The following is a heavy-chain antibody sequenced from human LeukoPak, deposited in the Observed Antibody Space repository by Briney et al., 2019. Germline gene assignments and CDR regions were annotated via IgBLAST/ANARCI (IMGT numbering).Heavy chain of an antibody. V-gene: IGHV4-4*07. D-gene: IGHD3-10*01. J-gene: IGHJ4*02. CDR1: GDSISNYY. CDR3: ARCLRVTRIDF. Sequence: SETLSLTCTVSGDSISNYYWSWIRQPAGKGLEWIGRIYTSGSTNYNPSLKSRVTMSVDTSKNQFSLKLSSVTAADTAVYYCARCLRVTRIDFWGQGTLVTVSP. CDR2: IYTSGST.